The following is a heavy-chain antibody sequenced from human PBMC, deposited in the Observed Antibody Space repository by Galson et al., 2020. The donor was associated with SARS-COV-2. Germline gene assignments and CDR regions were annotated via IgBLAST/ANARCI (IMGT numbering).Heavy chain of an antibody. J-gene: IGHJ6*02. Sequence: QLGESLKIPCAASGFTVSRNYMTWVRQAPGQGLEWVSDIYVGGDPFYAASVKGRFTISRDSLKNTLYLQINSLRAEDTAVYYCAGAPRGYDYGMDVWGQGTTVTVSS. D-gene: IGHD3-10*01. CDR1: GFTVSRNY. V-gene: IGHV3-53*05. CDR3: AGAPRGYDYGMDV. CDR2: IYVGGDP.